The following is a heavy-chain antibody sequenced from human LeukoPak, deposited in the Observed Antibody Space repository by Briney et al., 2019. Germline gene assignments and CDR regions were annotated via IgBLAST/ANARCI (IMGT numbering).Heavy chain of an antibody. V-gene: IGHV1-8*01. CDR1: GYTFTSYD. CDR2: MNPNSGNT. CDR3: ARFDYDFWSGYYQAFDI. J-gene: IGHJ3*02. D-gene: IGHD3-3*01. Sequence: GASVKVSCKASGYTFTSYDINWVRQATGQGLEWMGWMNPNSGNTGCAQKFQGRVTMTRNTSISTAYMELSSLRSEDTAVYYCARFDYDFWSGYYQAFDIWGQGTMVTVSS.